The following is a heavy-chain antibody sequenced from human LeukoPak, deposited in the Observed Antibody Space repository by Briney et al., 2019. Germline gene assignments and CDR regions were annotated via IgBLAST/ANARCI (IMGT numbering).Heavy chain of an antibody. J-gene: IGHJ4*02. CDR2: IIPIFGTA. D-gene: IGHD3-22*01. V-gene: IGHV1-69*05. CDR1: GGTFSSYA. CDR3: ARGLNYYDSSGYLDY. Sequence: ASVKVPCKASGGTFSSYAISWVRQAPGQGLEWMGRIIPIFGTANYAQMFQGRVTITTDESTDTAYMELSSLRSEDTAVYYCARGLNYYDSSGYLDYWGQGTLVTVSS.